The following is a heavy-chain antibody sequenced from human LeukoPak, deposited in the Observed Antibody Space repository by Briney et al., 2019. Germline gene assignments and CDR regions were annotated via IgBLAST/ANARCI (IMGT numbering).Heavy chain of an antibody. CDR3: ARGLYSDWYFDL. CDR2: IYYSGST. V-gene: IGHV4-30-4*07. Sequence: SETLSLTCAVSGGSISSGGYSWSWIRQPPGKGLEWIGYIYYSGSTYYNPSLKSRVTISVDTSKNQFSLKLSSVTAADTAVYYCARGLYSDWYFDLWGRGTLVTVSS. D-gene: IGHD4-11*01. J-gene: IGHJ2*01. CDR1: GGSISSGGYS.